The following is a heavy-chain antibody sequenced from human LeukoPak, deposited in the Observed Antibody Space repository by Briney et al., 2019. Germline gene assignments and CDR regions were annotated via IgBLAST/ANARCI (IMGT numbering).Heavy chain of an antibody. CDR1: GGTFSSYA. V-gene: IGHV1-69*05. Sequence: ASVKVSCKASGGTFSSYAISWVRQAPGQGLEWMGGIIPIFGTANYAQKFQGRVTITTDESTGTAYMELSSLRSEDTAVYYCARDYDSSGFFAFDIWGQGTMVTVSS. CDR2: IIPIFGTA. D-gene: IGHD3-22*01. J-gene: IGHJ3*02. CDR3: ARDYDSSGFFAFDI.